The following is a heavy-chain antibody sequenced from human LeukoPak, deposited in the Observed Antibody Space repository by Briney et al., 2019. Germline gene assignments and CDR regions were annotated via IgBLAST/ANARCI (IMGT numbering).Heavy chain of an antibody. J-gene: IGHJ4*02. CDR2: IYYSGSA. V-gene: IGHV4-31*03. Sequence: SETLSLTCTVSGGSISSGGYYWSRIRQHPGKGLEWIGYIYYSGSAYYNPSLKSRVTISVDTSKNQFSLKLSSVTAADTAVYYCARDNVLYYFDYWGQGTLVTVSS. CDR3: ARDNVLYYFDY. CDR1: GGSISSGGYY. D-gene: IGHD2-8*01.